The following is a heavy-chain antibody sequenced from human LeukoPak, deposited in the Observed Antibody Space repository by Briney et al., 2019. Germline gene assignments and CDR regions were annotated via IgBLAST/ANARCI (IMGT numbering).Heavy chain of an antibody. Sequence: GGSLRLSCAASGFTFSDYYMTWIRQAPGKGLEWVSYISSSGSIIYYADSVKGRFIVSRDNAKNSLYLQMNSLRAEDTAVYFCARVGYDSSGRFDYWGQGTLVTVSS. D-gene: IGHD3-22*01. V-gene: IGHV3-11*04. CDR2: ISSSGSII. CDR1: GFTFSDYY. J-gene: IGHJ4*02. CDR3: ARVGYDSSGRFDY.